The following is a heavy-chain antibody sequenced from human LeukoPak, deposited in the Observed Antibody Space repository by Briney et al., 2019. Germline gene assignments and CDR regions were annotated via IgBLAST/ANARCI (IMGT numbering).Heavy chain of an antibody. CDR2: ISYDGSNK. J-gene: IGHJ4*02. Sequence: GRSLRLSCAASGFTFSSYGMHWVRQAPGKGLEWVAVISYDGSNKYYADSVKGRFTISRDNSKNTLYLQMNCLRAEDTAVYYCARAVAHAIDYWGQGTLVTVSS. D-gene: IGHD6-19*01. CDR3: ARAVAHAIDY. CDR1: GFTFSSYG. V-gene: IGHV3-30*03.